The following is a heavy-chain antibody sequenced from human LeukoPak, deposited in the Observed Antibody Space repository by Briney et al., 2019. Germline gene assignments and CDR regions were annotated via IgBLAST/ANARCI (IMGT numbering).Heavy chain of an antibody. V-gene: IGHV3-33*01. J-gene: IGHJ5*02. CDR1: GFTFSNYG. CDR3: ERDGGIAAAGHNWFDP. CDR2: IWYDGSNK. Sequence: PGRSLRLSCAASGFTFSNYGMHWVRQAPGKGLEWVAVIWYDGSNKYYADSVKGRFTISRDNSKNTLYLQMNSLRAEDTAVYYCERDGGIAAAGHNWFDPWGQGTLVTVSS. D-gene: IGHD6-13*01.